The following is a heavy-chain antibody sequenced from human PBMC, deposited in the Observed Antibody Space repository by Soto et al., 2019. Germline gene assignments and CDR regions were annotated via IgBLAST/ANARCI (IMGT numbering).Heavy chain of an antibody. D-gene: IGHD4-17*01. V-gene: IGHV4-34*01. CDR3: ARGAHDYGDYTGTYYGMDV. J-gene: IGHJ6*02. CDR1: GGSFSGYY. CDR2: INHSGST. Sequence: SETLSLTCAVYGGSFSGYYWSWIRQPPGKGLEWIGEINHSGSTNYNPSLKGRVTISVDTSKNQFSLKLSSVTAADTAVYYCARGAHDYGDYTGTYYGMDVWGQGTTVTVSS.